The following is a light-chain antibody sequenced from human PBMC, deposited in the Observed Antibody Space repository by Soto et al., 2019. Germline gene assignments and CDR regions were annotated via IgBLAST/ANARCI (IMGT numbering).Light chain of an antibody. CDR1: QNISSEY. J-gene: IGKJ2*01. Sequence: EIVLTQSPGTLSLSPGERATLSCRASQNISSEYLSWYQQKPGQAPRLLISGASSRATGIPDRSSGSGSGIDFTLTISRLEPEDFAVYYCQQYDDSPLVTFGQGTKLEIK. CDR2: GAS. V-gene: IGKV3-20*01. CDR3: QQYDDSPLVT.